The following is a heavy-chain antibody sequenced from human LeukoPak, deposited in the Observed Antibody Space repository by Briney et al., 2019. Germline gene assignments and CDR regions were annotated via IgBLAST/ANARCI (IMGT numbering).Heavy chain of an antibody. Sequence: SETLSLTCAVYGGSFGGYYWSWIRQPPGKGLEWIGEINHSGSTNYNPSLKSRVTISVDTSKNQFSLKLSSVTAADTAVYYCARGVAGTDWFDPWGQGTLVTVSS. V-gene: IGHV4-34*01. CDR3: ARGVAGTDWFDP. CDR1: GGSFGGYY. J-gene: IGHJ5*02. CDR2: INHSGST. D-gene: IGHD6-19*01.